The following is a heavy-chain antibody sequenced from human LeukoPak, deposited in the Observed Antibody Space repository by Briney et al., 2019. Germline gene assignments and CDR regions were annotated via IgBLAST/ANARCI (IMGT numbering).Heavy chain of an antibody. D-gene: IGHD3-10*01. Sequence: PSETLSLTCAVSGYSISRGYYWGWIRQAPGKGLEWIGSIYHSGSTQYNPSLKSRLIISVDTSKNQFSLKLSSVTAADTALYFCARHPFDRVFFDHWGQGTLVTVSS. J-gene: IGHJ5*02. CDR2: IYHSGST. CDR1: GYSISRGYY. CDR3: ARHPFDRVFFDH. V-gene: IGHV4-38-2*01.